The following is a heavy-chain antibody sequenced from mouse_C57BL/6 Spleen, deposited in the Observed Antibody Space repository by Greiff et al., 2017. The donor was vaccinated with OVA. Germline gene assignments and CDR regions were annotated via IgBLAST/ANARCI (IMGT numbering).Heavy chain of an antibody. CDR3: ARGTHYYFSMDYAMDY. D-gene: IGHD1-1*01. CDR1: GYTFTDYN. J-gene: IGHJ4*01. V-gene: IGHV1-18*01. Sequence: EVQLQQSGPELVKPGASVKIPCKASGYTFTDYNMDWVKQSHGKSLEWIGDINPNNGGTIYNQKFKGKATLTVDTSSSTAYMELRSLTSEDTAVSYCARGTHYYFSMDYAMDYWGQGTSVTVSS. CDR2: INPNNGGT.